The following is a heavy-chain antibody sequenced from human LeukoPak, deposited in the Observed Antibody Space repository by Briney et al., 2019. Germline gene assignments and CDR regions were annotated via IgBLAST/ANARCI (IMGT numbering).Heavy chain of an antibody. CDR3: ASLRSTGWSDY. Sequence: GGSLRLSCAASGFTVSSNYMSWVRQAPGKGLEWVSVIYSGGSTYYADSVKGLFTISRGNSKNTLYLQMNSLRAEDTAVYYCASLRSTGWSDYWGQGTLVTVSS. CDR2: IYSGGST. V-gene: IGHV3-53*01. D-gene: IGHD3-9*01. CDR1: GFTVSSNY. J-gene: IGHJ4*02.